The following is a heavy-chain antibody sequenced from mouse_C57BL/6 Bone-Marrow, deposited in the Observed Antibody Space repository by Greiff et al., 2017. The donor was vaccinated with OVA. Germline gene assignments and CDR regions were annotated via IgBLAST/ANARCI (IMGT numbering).Heavy chain of an antibody. V-gene: IGHV1-20*01. CDR1: GYSFTGYF. CDR3: ARQGYDGY. D-gene: IGHD2-3*01. CDR2: INPYNGDT. J-gene: IGHJ2*01. Sequence: EVKVEESGPELVKPGDSVKISCKASGYSFTGYFMNWVMQSHGKSLEWIGRINPYNGDTFYNQKFKGKATLTVDKSSSTAHMELRSLTSEDSAVYYCARQGYDGYWGQGTTLTVPS.